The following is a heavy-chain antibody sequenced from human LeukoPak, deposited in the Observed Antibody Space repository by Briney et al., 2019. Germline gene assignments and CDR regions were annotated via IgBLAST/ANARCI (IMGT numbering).Heavy chain of an antibody. Sequence: PSETLSLTCDVYGGSLIGHYWSWIRQPPGKGLEWIGEINHSGNTNYNPSLKNRVTISVDTSKNQSPLRLSAVTAADTAVYHCARGGIMVRQSINFLFFYGMDVWGHGTTVTVSS. J-gene: IGHJ6*02. CDR3: ARGGIMVRQSINFLFFYGMDV. CDR2: INHSGNT. CDR1: GGSLIGHY. V-gene: IGHV4-34*01. D-gene: IGHD3-10*01.